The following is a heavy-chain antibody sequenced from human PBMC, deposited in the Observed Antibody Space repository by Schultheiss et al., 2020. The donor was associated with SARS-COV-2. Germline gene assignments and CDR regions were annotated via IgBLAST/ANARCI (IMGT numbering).Heavy chain of an antibody. J-gene: IGHJ5*02. D-gene: IGHD3-3*01. CDR2: IYNSGST. CDR3: AVGAVEEWWFDP. V-gene: IGHV4-4*07. Sequence: SETLSLTCTVSGGSISSYYWSWIRQPAGKGLGWIGRIYNSGSTNYNPSLKSRVTISVDTSKNQFSLKLSSVTAADTAVYYCAVGAVEEWWFDPWGQGTLVTVSS. CDR1: GGSISSYY.